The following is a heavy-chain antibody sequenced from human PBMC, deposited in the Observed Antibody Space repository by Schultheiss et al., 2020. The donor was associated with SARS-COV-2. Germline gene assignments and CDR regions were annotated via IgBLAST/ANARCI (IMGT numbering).Heavy chain of an antibody. CDR1: GFTFSSYA. V-gene: IGHV3-53*01. Sequence: GGSLRLSCAASGFTFSSYAMSWVRQAPGKGLEWVSVIYSGGSTYYADSVKGRFTISRDNSKNTLYLQMNSLRAEDTAVYYCARDGIVGASDVWGQGTTVTASS. D-gene: IGHD1-26*01. J-gene: IGHJ6*02. CDR2: IYSGGST. CDR3: ARDGIVGASDV.